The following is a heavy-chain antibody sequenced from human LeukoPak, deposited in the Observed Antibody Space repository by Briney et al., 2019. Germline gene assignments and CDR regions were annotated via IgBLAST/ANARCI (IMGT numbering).Heavy chain of an antibody. V-gene: IGHV1-2*02. CDR2: INPNSGGT. CDR3: ARGREIVVVVAATHWFDP. J-gene: IGHJ5*02. CDR1: GYTFTGYY. Sequence: ASVKVSCKASGYTFTGYYMHWVRQAPGQGLEWMGWINPNSGGTNYAQKFQGRVTMTRDTSISTAYMELSRLRSDDTAVYYCARGREIVVVVAATHWFDPWGQGTLVTVSS. D-gene: IGHD2-15*01.